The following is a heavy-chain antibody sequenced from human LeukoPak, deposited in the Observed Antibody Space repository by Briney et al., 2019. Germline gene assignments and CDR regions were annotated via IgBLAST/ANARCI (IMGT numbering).Heavy chain of an antibody. CDR3: ARGRPHGNDY. J-gene: IGHJ4*02. Sequence: GGSLRLSCAASGFTFSSYWMNWVRQAPGKGLVWVSRIACDGSSTTYADSVKGRFSISRDNAKNTLYLQMNSLRVEDTAVYYCARGRPHGNDYWGQGTLVTVSS. V-gene: IGHV3-74*01. D-gene: IGHD4-23*01. CDR1: GFTFSSYW. CDR2: IACDGSST.